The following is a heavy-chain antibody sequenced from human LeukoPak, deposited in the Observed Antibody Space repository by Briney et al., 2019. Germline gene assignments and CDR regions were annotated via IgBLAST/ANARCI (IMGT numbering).Heavy chain of an antibody. V-gene: IGHV1-46*01. CDR2: INPSGGST. D-gene: IGHD3-10*01. J-gene: IGHJ5*02. Sequence: ASVKVSCKASGYTFTNYYIHWVRQAPGQGLECMGIINPSGGSTSYAQKFQGRVTMTRDMSTSTVYMELSRLRSDDTAVYYCARPIRSRDNNWFDPWGQGTLVIVSS. CDR3: ARPIRSRDNNWFDP. CDR1: GYTFTNYY.